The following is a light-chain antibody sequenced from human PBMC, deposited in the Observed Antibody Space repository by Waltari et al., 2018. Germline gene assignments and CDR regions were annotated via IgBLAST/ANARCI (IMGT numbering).Light chain of an antibody. CDR3: QKCDFLPAT. V-gene: IGKV3-20*01. CDR1: QGVGKY. Sequence: EVVLTQSPGTLSLSPGERATLSCRASQGVGKYLAWYQQRPGQAPRLLLYHTSIRATGIPDRFSGGGYVTDFSLTISRLEPEDFAVYYCQKCDFLPATFGQGTTVEIK. J-gene: IGKJ1*01. CDR2: HTS.